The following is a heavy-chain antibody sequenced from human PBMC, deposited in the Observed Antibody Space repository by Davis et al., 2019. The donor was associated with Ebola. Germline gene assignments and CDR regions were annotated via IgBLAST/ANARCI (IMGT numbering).Heavy chain of an antibody. CDR2: IKQDGSEK. V-gene: IGHV3-7*03. J-gene: IGHJ6*03. CDR1: GFTFSYSW. CDR3: ARDQGYCSDTSCLLYDYYYMDV. D-gene: IGHD2-2*01. Sequence: PGKSLKISCAASGFTFSYSWMSWVRQAPGKGLEWVANIKQDGSEKYYVDSVKGRFTISRDNAKNSLYLQMNSLRAEDTAVYYCARDQGYCSDTSCLLYDYYYMDVWGKGTTVTVSS.